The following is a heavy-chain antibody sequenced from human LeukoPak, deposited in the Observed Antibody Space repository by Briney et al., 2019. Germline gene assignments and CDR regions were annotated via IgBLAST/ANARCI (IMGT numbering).Heavy chain of an antibody. CDR2: ISSSSSYI. D-gene: IGHD6-13*01. CDR3: TREAAAGIDY. V-gene: IGHV3-21*01. J-gene: IGHJ4*02. Sequence: GGSLRLSCAASGFTFSSYSMNWVRQAPGKGLEWVSSISSSSSYIYYADSVKGRFTISRNNAKNSLYLQMNSLRAEDTAVYYCTREAAAGIDYWGQGTLVTVSS. CDR1: GFTFSSYS.